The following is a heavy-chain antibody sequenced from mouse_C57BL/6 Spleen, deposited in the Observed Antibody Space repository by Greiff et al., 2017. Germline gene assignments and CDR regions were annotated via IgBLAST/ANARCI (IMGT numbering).Heavy chain of an antibody. V-gene: IGHV5-17*01. D-gene: IGHD2-1*01. CDR1: GFTFSDYG. J-gene: IGHJ4*01. CDR3: AREGSIYYGNYGAMDY. Sequence: EVQGVESGGGLVKPGGSLKLSCAASGFTFSDYGMHWVRQAPEKGLEWVAYISSGSSTIYYADTVKGRFTISRANAKNTLFLQMTSLRAEDTDMYYCAREGSIYYGNYGAMDYWGQGTSVTVSS. CDR2: ISSGSSTI.